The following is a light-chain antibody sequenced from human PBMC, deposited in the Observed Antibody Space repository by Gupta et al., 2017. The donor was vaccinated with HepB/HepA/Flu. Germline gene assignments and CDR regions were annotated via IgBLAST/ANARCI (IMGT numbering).Light chain of an antibody. Sequence: PSTRAASGGYRGTSQCRASQHIRRWLAWYQQKPGKAPKLLLYKGSTLERGVPARFSGSGSGTEFTLKISRLKSDDVATYYCKQYLRDMCTFGPGTKVEI. V-gene: IGKV1-5*03. CDR3: KQYLRDMCT. CDR1: QHIRRW. J-gene: IGKJ2*02. CDR2: KGS.